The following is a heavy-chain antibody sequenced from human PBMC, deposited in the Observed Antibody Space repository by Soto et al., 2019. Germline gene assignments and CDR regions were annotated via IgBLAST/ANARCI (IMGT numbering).Heavy chain of an antibody. Sequence: GESLKIRCQGSGYRFASYCIGGVRQMPGKDVEWMGIIYPGDSDNRYSPSFQGQVTISADKSLRTAYLQWTSLKASDTALYYCARTRSFTLGFYYDGMNVWGQGTTVTVS. CDR1: GYRFASYC. J-gene: IGHJ6*02. CDR3: ARTRSFTLGFYYDGMNV. D-gene: IGHD6-6*01. V-gene: IGHV5-51*01. CDR2: IYPGDSDN.